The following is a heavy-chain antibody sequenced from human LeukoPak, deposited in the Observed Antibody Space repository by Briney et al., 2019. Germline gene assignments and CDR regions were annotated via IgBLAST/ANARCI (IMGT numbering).Heavy chain of an antibody. CDR1: GFTFSSYW. Sequence: PGGSLRLSCAASGFTFSSYWMHWVRQAPGKGLVWVSRISTDGSSAIYADSVKGRFTISRDNAKNSLYLQMNSLRAEDTAVYYCAKGKDSVAGATNDYWGQGTLVTVSS. CDR3: AKGKDSVAGATNDY. V-gene: IGHV3-74*01. CDR2: ISTDGSSA. D-gene: IGHD6-19*01. J-gene: IGHJ4*02.